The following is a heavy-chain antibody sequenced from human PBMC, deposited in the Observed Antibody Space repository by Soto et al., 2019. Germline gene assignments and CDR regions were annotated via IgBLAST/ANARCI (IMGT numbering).Heavy chain of an antibody. D-gene: IGHD3-22*01. J-gene: IGHJ4*02. CDR3: ATESTYYYDSSGYLDY. Sequence: QVQLVQSGAEVKKPGASVKVSCKASGYTFTGYYMHWVRQAPGQGLEWMGWINPNSGGTNYAQKFQGRVTMTRDTSISTAYMELSRLRSGDTAVYYCATESTYYYDSSGYLDYWGQGTLVTVSS. CDR2: INPNSGGT. V-gene: IGHV1-2*02. CDR1: GYTFTGYY.